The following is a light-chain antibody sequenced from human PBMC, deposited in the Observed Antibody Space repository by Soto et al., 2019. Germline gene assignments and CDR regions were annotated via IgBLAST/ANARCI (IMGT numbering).Light chain of an antibody. J-gene: IGKJ1*01. CDR3: QHYKNWPPWT. Sequence: EIVMTQSPATLSVSPGERATLSCRASQSVSSDLAWYHQKPGQAPRLLIYDASTRASGIPARFSGSGSGTEFTLTISSLQSEDFGVYYCQHYKNWPPWTFGQGTKVEIK. CDR1: QSVSSD. V-gene: IGKV3-15*01. CDR2: DAS.